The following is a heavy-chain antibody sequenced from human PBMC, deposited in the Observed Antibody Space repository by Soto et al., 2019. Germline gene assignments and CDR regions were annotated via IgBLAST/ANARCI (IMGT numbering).Heavy chain of an antibody. D-gene: IGHD2-15*01. J-gene: IGHJ4*02. Sequence: QVQLQESGPGLVKPSQTLSLTCTVSGGSISSGGYYWSWIRQHPGKGLEWIGYIYSSGLTYYNTSLKSRVTISVDTSKNQFSLKLSSVTAADTAVYYCARVRYSYLLGMGGAFDYWGQGTLVTVSS. CDR3: ARVRYSYLLGMGGAFDY. CDR1: GGSISSGGYY. CDR2: IYSSGLT. V-gene: IGHV4-31*03.